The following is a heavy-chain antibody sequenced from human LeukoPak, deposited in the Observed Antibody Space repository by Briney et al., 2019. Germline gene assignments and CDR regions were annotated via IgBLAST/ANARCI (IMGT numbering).Heavy chain of an antibody. J-gene: IGHJ5*02. D-gene: IGHD4-17*01. Sequence: SETLSLTCTVSGGSISSSSYYWGWIRQPPGKGLEWIANIYYSGSTYLNPSLKSRVTISIDTSKNQFSLKLSSVTAADTAVYYCARLHDYGDYYADHWGQGTLVTVSS. CDR2: IYYSGST. CDR1: GGSISSSSYY. CDR3: ARLHDYGDYYADH. V-gene: IGHV4-39*01.